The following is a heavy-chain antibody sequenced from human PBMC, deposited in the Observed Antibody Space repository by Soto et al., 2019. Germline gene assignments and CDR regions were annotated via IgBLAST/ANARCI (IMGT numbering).Heavy chain of an antibody. CDR1: GGSISSDNYY. CDR2: IYYSGST. D-gene: IGHD3-3*01. Sequence: QVQLQESGPGLVKPSQTLSLTCTVSGGSISSDNYYWSWIRQHPGKGLEWIGYIYYSGSTYYNPSLKRRVTISVDTSKNQFSLKLSSVTAADTAVYYCARWWSGSRQGFDPWGQGTLVTVSS. CDR3: ARWWSGSRQGFDP. J-gene: IGHJ5*02. V-gene: IGHV4-31*03.